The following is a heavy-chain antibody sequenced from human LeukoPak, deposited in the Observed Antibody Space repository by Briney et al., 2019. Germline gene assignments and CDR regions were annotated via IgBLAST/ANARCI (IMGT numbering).Heavy chain of an antibody. CDR3: AKSDCGPGGCKLLNY. Sequence: GGSLRLSCAASGFIFSHYTMTWVRQAPGKGLEWVSSINGSGDATKYADSVMGRFTISRDNSKNTVSLQMNSLRAEDTAVYYCAKSDCGPGGCKLLNYWGQGTLVTASS. J-gene: IGHJ4*02. CDR1: GFIFSHYT. D-gene: IGHD2-21*01. V-gene: IGHV3-23*01. CDR2: INGSGDAT.